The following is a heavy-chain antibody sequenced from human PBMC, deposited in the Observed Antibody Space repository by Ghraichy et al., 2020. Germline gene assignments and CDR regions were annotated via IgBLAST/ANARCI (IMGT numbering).Heavy chain of an antibody. CDR1: GFTFSSYG. D-gene: IGHD3-22*01. J-gene: IGHJ4*02. Sequence: GGSLRLSCAAAGFTFSSYGLNWVRQTPGKGLEWVSGISGSGGATYYADSVKGRFTISRDNSKNTLYLQMNSLRVDDTAVYYCAKSYDSSGQILRYFDCWGQGTLVTVSS. V-gene: IGHV3-23*01. CDR3: AKSYDSSGQILRYFDC. CDR2: ISGSGGAT.